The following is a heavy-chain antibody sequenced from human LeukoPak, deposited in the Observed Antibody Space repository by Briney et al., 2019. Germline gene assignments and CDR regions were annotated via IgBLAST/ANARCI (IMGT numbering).Heavy chain of an antibody. CDR2: IYYSGST. V-gene: IGHV4-59*06. Sequence: SETLSLICAVYGGSFSGYYWSWIRQTPGKGLEWIGYIYYSGSTYYNPSLKSRVTISVDTSKNQFSLKLSSVTAADTAVYYCASGYSSYYFDYWGQGTLVTVSS. CDR1: GGSFSGYY. CDR3: ASGYSSYYFDY. J-gene: IGHJ4*02. D-gene: IGHD6-13*01.